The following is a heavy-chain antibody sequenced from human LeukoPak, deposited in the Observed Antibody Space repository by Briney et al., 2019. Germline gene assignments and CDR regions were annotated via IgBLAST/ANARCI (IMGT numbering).Heavy chain of an antibody. V-gene: IGHV3-23*01. J-gene: IGHJ4*02. D-gene: IGHD2-15*01. Sequence: GGSLRLSCAASGFTFSSYAMSWVRQAPGKGPEWVSAISGSGGSTYYADSVKGRFTISRDNSKNTLYLQMNSLRAEDTAVYYCAKGTVVVAATALFDYWGQGTLVTVSS. CDR3: AKGTVVVAATALFDY. CDR1: GFTFSSYA. CDR2: ISGSGGST.